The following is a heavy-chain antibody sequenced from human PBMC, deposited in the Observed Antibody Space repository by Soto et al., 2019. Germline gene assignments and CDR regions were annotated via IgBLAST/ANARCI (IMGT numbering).Heavy chain of an antibody. Sequence: QVQLQQWGAGLMKPSETLSLTCAIYNGSFSGYYWSWIRLTPGKGLEWIGEINHSGGANYSPSLKSRVSMSVDTSKNQFSLRLNSVTAADTAVYYCARPANDQYGSSDYYHDAFDIWGQGRMVTVSS. D-gene: IGHD3-22*01. CDR3: ARPANDQYGSSDYYHDAFDI. CDR1: NGSFSGYY. CDR2: INHSGGA. V-gene: IGHV4-34*01. J-gene: IGHJ3*02.